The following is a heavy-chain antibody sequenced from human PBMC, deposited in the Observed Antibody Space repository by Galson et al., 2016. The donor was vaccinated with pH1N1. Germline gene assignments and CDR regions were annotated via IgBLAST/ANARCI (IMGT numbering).Heavy chain of an antibody. D-gene: IGHD1-14*01. CDR3: VRSTGYNKVNGPFDV. CDR2: IMPIFGTT. CDR1: GGPLSSYA. V-gene: IGHV1-69*13. J-gene: IGHJ3*01. Sequence: SVKVSCKASGGPLSSYATGWVRQAPGQGPEWMGGIMPIFGTTKYEQKFQGRDTITADEMSGSAYMELSGLTFMDTAVYYCVRSTGYNKVNGPFDVWGQGTLVIVSS.